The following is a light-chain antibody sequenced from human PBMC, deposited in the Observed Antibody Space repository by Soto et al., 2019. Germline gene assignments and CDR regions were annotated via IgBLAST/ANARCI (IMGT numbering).Light chain of an antibody. CDR2: EVS. CDR3: SLYTSENAYV. V-gene: IGLV2-14*01. Sequence: QSALTQPASVSGSPGQSITISCTGTSSDVGAYNYVSWYQQHPDKAPKLMIYEVSDRPSGVSNRFSGSKSGNTASLTISGLQAEDEADYYCSLYTSENAYVFGTGTKLTVL. J-gene: IGLJ1*01. CDR1: SSDVGAYNY.